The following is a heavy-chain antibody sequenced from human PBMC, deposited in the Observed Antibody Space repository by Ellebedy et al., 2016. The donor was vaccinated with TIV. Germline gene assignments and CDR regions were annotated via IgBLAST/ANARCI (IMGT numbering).Heavy chain of an antibody. D-gene: IGHD4/OR15-4a*01. V-gene: IGHV3-11*06. CDR1: GFTFSDYY. J-gene: IGHJ4*02. CDR2: ISNSISHP. Sequence: GGSLRLXXAASGFTFSDYYMTWIRQAPGKGLEWISYISNSISHPKYAGSVRGRFTISRDNAKNSLYLQMNSLRAEDTAVYYCARVVGAYGQTLFDHWGQGTLVTVSS. CDR3: ARVVGAYGQTLFDH.